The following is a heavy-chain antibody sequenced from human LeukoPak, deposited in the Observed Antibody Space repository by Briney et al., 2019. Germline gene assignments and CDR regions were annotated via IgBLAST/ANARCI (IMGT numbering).Heavy chain of an antibody. V-gene: IGHV1-69*06. CDR1: GGTFSSYA. CDR2: IIPIFGTA. Sequence: SVKVSCKASGGTFSSYAISWVRQAPGQGLEWMGRIIPIFGTANYAQKFKGRVTITADKSTSTAYMELSSLRSEDTAVYYCARGRDGYNLGDAFDIWGQGTMVTVSS. CDR3: ARGRDGYNLGDAFDI. J-gene: IGHJ3*02. D-gene: IGHD5-24*01.